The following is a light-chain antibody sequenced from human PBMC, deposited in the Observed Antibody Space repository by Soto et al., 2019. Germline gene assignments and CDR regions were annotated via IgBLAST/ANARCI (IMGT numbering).Light chain of an antibody. V-gene: IGKV1-8*01. CDR2: AAS. CDR1: QGISSY. CDR3: QQYYSYPPT. Sequence: IRMTQSPASLSASTGDRVTITCRSSQGISSYLAWYQQKPGKAPKLLIYAASTLQSGVPSRFSGSGSGTDFTLTISCLQSEDFATYYCQQYYSYPPTFGPGTKVDIK. J-gene: IGKJ3*01.